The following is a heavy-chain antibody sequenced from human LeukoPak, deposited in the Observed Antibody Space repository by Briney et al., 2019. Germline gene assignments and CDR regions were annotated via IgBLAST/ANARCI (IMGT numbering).Heavy chain of an antibody. CDR2: ISSSSSYI. V-gene: IGHV3-21*01. CDR1: GFTFSSYS. CDR3: ASPKYYNWNYHDAFDI. J-gene: IGHJ3*02. Sequence: PGGSLRLSCAASGFTFSSYSMNWVRQAPGKGLEWVSSISSSSSYIYYADSVKGRFTISRDNSKNTLYLQMNSLRAEDTAVYYCASPKYYNWNYHDAFDIWGQGTMVTVSS. D-gene: IGHD1-7*01.